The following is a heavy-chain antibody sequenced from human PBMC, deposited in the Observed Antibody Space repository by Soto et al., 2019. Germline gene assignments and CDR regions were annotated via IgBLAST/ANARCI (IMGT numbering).Heavy chain of an antibody. D-gene: IGHD2-21*02. J-gene: IGHJ6*02. CDR2: IPQDGVDG. CDR3: ARDHLILPAHDFFYGSDV. Sequence: PGGSLRLSCEVSGFTFSMYSMSWVRQSPGKGLEWVAKIPQDGVDGHYADSVKGRFIISRDNDKNSLHLQLNNLRAEDTAVYYCARDHLILPAHDFFYGSDVWGRGATVTVPS. CDR1: GFTFSMYS. V-gene: IGHV3-7*03.